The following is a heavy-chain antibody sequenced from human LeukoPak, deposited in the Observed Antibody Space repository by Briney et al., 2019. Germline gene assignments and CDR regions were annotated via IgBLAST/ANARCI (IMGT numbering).Heavy chain of an antibody. V-gene: IGHV1-24*01. Sequence: ASVKVSCKVSGYTLTELSMHWVRQAPGKGLEWMGGFDPEDGETIYAQKFQGRVAMTEDTSTDTAYMELSSPRSENTAVYYCATDLGNMKIAYWGQGTLVTVSS. CDR3: ATDLGNMKIAY. J-gene: IGHJ4*02. CDR1: GYTLTELS. D-gene: IGHD2/OR15-2a*01. CDR2: FDPEDGET.